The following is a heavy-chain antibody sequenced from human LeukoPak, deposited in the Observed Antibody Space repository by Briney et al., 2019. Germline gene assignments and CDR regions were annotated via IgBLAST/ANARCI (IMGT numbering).Heavy chain of an antibody. CDR3: ARQEDSSGLSYDY. J-gene: IGHJ4*02. CDR1: GGSISSSSYY. Sequence: SQTLSLTCTVSGGSISSSSYYWGWIRQPPGKGLEWIGSIYYSGSTNYNPSLKSRVTISVDTSKNQFSLKLSSVTAADTAVYYCARQEDSSGLSYDYWGQGTLVTVSS. V-gene: IGHV4-39*01. D-gene: IGHD6-19*01. CDR2: IYYSGST.